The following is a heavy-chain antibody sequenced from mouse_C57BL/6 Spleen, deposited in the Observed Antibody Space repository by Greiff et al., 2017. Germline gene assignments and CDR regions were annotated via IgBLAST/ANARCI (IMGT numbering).Heavy chain of an antibody. D-gene: IGHD1-1*01. Sequence: DVKLQESGGDLVKPGGSLKLSCAASGFTFSSYGMSWVRQTPDKRLEWVATISSGGSYTYYPDSVKGRFTISRDNAKNTLYLQMSSLTSEDTAMYYCARYYYGRPMDYWGQGTSGTVSS. CDR2: ISSGGSYT. J-gene: IGHJ4*01. CDR1: GFTFSSYG. CDR3: ARYYYGRPMDY. V-gene: IGHV5-6*02.